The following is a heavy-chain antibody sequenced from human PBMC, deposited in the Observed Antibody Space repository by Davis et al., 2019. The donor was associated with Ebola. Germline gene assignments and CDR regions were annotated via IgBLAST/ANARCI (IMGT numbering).Heavy chain of an antibody. CDR1: GYTFTSYG. CDR3: AREVGAHWVYYYGMDV. CDR2: ISAYNGNT. D-gene: IGHD1-26*01. V-gene: IGHV1-18*01. Sequence: AASVKVSCKASGYTFTSYGISWVRQAPGQGLEWMGWISAYNGNTNYAQNLQGRVTMTTDTSTSTAYMELRSLRSDDTAVYYCAREVGAHWVYYYGMDVWGQGTTVTVSS. J-gene: IGHJ6*02.